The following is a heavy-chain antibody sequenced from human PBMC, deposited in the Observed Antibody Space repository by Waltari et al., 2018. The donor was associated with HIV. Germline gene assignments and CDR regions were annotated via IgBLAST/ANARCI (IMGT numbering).Heavy chain of an antibody. D-gene: IGHD3-16*02. Sequence: QIRLFQSDHAVRKPGASVTISCRTSGSPFINYHVTWVRQSLGQRLDWMGGITRYTANTSYQRESQGRVTLTTDAAAATAYLELRDLRPDDTAMYCCTRGNIWGSYRDFDYWGPGTLVTVS. CDR3: TRGNIWGSYRDFDY. CDR2: ITRYTANT. V-gene: IGHV1-18*01. J-gene: IGHJ4*02. CDR1: GSPFINYH.